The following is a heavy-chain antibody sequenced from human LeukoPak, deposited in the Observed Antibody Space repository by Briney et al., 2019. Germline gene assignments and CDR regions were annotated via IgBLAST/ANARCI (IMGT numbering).Heavy chain of an antibody. Sequence: GASVKVSCKASGYTFGSFASSWVRQPPGQGLEWVGWMSAYSGDTNYAHKLHGRVTMTTDTSTTTAYMQLLSLRSDDAAVYYYARDGAYYDSSGPYYADGDADGGQATLASV. CDR1: GYTFGSFA. J-gene: IGHJ4*02. V-gene: IGHV1-18*01. CDR3: ARDGAYYDSSGPYYADGDAD. D-gene: IGHD3-22*01. CDR2: MSAYSGDT.